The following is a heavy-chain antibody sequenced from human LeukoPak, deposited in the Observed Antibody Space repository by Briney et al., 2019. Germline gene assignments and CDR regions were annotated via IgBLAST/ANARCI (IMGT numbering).Heavy chain of an antibody. Sequence: KSSETLSLTCAVSGGSISSGGYSWSWIRQPPGKGLEWIGYIYHSGSTYYNPSLKSRVTISVDRSKNQFSLKLSSVTAADTAVYYCAARYYDSGGYYYDYWGQGTLVTVSS. V-gene: IGHV4-30-2*01. J-gene: IGHJ4*02. D-gene: IGHD3-22*01. CDR3: AARYYDSGGYYYDY. CDR2: IYHSGST. CDR1: GGSISSGGYS.